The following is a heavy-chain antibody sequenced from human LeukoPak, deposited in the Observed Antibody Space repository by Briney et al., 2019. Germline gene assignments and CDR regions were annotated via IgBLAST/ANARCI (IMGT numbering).Heavy chain of an antibody. CDR2: IFYSGST. Sequence: SETLSLTCTVSGGSISDYYWSWIRQPPGKGLEWIGYIFYSGSTNYNRSLKSRVTISVDTSKNQFSLKVTSVTAADTAVYYCAKDKNVLLWFGESFFDYWGQGTLVTVSS. D-gene: IGHD3-10*01. V-gene: IGHV4-59*01. CDR3: AKDKNVLLWFGESFFDY. J-gene: IGHJ4*02. CDR1: GGSISDYY.